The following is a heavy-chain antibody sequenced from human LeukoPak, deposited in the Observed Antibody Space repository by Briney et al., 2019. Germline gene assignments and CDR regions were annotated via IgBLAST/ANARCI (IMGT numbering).Heavy chain of an antibody. CDR1: GLTSSSYW. CDR2: IKEDGSEK. V-gene: IGHV3-7*01. D-gene: IGHD2/OR15-2a*01. J-gene: IGHJ4*02. CDR3: ARNRIGLAY. Sequence: GGSLRLSCAASGLTSSSYWMSWVRQAPGKGLEWVASIKEDGSEKYYVEYVKGRFIISRDNAKNSLYLQMNSLRAEDTAVYYCARNRIGLAYWGQGTLVTVSS.